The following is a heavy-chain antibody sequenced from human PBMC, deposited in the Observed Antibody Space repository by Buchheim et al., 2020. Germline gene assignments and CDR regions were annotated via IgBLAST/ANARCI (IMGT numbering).Heavy chain of an antibody. J-gene: IGHJ5*02. CDR3: ARGGGFGWNYDWWFDP. CDR1: GGSFSGYY. V-gene: IGHV4-34*01. CDR2: INHSGST. D-gene: IGHD1-7*01. Sequence: QVQLQQWGAGLLKPSETLSLTCAVYGGSFSGYYWSWIRQPPGKGLEWIGEINHSGSTNYNPPLKSRVTISTDMSKNQFSLKLSSVTAADTAVYYCARGGGFGWNYDWWFDPWGQGTL.